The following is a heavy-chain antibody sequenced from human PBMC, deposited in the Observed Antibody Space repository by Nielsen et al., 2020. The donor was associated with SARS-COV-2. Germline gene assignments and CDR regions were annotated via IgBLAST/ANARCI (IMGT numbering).Heavy chain of an antibody. Sequence: ASVKVSCKASGYTFTSYGISWVRQANGQGLEWMGWMNPNSGNTGYAQKFQGRVTMTRNTSISTAYMELSSLRSEDTAVYYCARGKLTATVFNYYYGMDVWGQGTTVTVSS. D-gene: IGHD5-18*01. CDR2: MNPNSGNT. V-gene: IGHV1-8*02. CDR1: GYTFTSYG. CDR3: ARGKLTATVFNYYYGMDV. J-gene: IGHJ6*02.